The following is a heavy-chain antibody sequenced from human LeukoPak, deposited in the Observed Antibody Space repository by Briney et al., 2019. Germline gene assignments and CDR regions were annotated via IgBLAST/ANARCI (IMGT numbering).Heavy chain of an antibody. D-gene: IGHD4-11*01. V-gene: IGHV1-46*01. CDR2: INPSGGST. CDR1: GYTFTSYY. Sequence: ASVKVSCKASGYTFTSYYMHWVRQAPGQGLEWMGIINPSGGSTSYAQKFQGRVTITADKSTSTAYMELSSLRSEDTAVYYCARDLMTTDAFDIWGQGTMVTVSS. CDR3: ARDLMTTDAFDI. J-gene: IGHJ3*02.